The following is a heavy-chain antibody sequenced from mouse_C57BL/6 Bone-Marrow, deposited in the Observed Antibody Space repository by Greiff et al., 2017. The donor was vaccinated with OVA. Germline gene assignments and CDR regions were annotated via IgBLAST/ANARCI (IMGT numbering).Heavy chain of an antibody. V-gene: IGHV1-26*01. D-gene: IGHD3-2*02. J-gene: IGHJ3*01. CDR1: GYTFTDYY. Sequence: EVQLQQSGPELVKPGASVKISCKASGYTFTDYYMNWVKQSPGKRLEWIGDINPNNGGTRYNQKFKGKATLTVDQSSSTAYMELRSLTSEDSAVYYCAVDSSGPWFAYWGQGTLVTVSA. CDR3: AVDSSGPWFAY. CDR2: INPNNGGT.